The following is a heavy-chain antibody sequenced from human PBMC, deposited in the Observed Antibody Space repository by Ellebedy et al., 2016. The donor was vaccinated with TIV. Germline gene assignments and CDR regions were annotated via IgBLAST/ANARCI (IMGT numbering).Heavy chain of an antibody. CDR2: ISYDGSNK. V-gene: IGHV3-30*18. CDR3: AKGRGGSYYSSIDY. CDR1: GFTFSSYG. Sequence: GESLKISCAASGFTFSSYGMHWVRQAPGKGLEWVAVISYDGSNKYYADSVKGRFTISRDNSKNTLYLQMNSLRAEDTDVYYCAKGRGGSYYSSIDYWGQGTLVTVSS. D-gene: IGHD1-26*01. J-gene: IGHJ4*02.